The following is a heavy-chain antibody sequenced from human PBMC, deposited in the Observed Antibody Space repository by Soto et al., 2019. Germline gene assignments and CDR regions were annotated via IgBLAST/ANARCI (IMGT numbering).Heavy chain of an antibody. D-gene: IGHD1-1*01. CDR3: ARDDSSNYYYYYYGMDV. CDR2: IYSGGST. V-gene: IGHV3-66*01. CDR1: GFTVSSNY. J-gene: IGHJ6*02. Sequence: GGSLSLSCAASGFTVSSNYMSWVRQAPGKGLEWVSVIYSGGSTYYADSVKGRFTISRDNSKNTLYLQMNSLRAEDTAVYYCARDDSSNYYYYYYGMDVWGQGTTVTVSS.